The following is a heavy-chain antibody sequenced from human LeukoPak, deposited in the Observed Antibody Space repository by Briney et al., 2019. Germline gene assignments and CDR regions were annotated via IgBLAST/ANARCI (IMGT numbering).Heavy chain of an antibody. Sequence: SETLSLTCTVSGYSISSGYYWSWIRQPPGKGLEWKGLEWIGYISNSGSTNYNPSLKSRVTISLDTSKNEFSLKLSSVTAADTAVYYCASTYYDILTGEWYAFDIWGQGTMVTVSS. J-gene: IGHJ3*02. V-gene: IGHV4-61*01. CDR2: ISNSGST. CDR1: GYSISSGYY. D-gene: IGHD3-9*01. CDR3: ASTYYDILTGEWYAFDI.